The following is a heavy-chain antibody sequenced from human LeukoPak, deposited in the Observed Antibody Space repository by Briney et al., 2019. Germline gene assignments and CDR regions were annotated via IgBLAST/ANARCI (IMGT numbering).Heavy chain of an antibody. Sequence: ASLKVSCKASGYTFTSYGISWVRQAPGQGLEWMGWISAYNGNTNYAQKLQGRVTMTTDTSTSTAYMELRSLRSDDTAVYYCARDRTYYDRDAFDIWGQGTMVTVSS. J-gene: IGHJ3*02. CDR2: ISAYNGNT. D-gene: IGHD3-22*01. CDR1: GYTFTSYG. V-gene: IGHV1-18*01. CDR3: ARDRTYYDRDAFDI.